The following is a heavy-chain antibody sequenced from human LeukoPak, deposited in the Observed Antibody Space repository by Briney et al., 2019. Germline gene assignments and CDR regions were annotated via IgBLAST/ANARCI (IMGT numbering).Heavy chain of an antibody. V-gene: IGHV1-69*05. CDR2: IIPIFGTA. D-gene: IGHD2-2*01. J-gene: IGHJ4*02. Sequence: ASVKVSCKASGGTFSSYAISWVRQAPGQGLEWMGGIIPIFGTANYAQKFQGRVTITTDESTSTAYMELSSLRSEDTAVYYCARGQSCSSASCYRGPIDCWGQGTLVTVSS. CDR1: GGTFSSYA. CDR3: ARGQSCSSASCYRGPIDC.